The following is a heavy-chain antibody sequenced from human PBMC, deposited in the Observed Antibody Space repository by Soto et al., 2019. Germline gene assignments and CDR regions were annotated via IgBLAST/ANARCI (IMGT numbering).Heavy chain of an antibody. V-gene: IGHV1-46*01. CDR2: INPSGGST. J-gene: IGHJ3*02. Sequence: ASVKVSCKASGYTFTSYYMHWVRQAPGQGLEWMGIINPSGGSTSYAQKFQGRVTMTRDTSTSTVYMELSSLRSEDTAVYYCARSRTTVVTPIWNYAFGIWGQGTMVTVSS. CDR1: GYTFTSYY. D-gene: IGHD4-17*01. CDR3: ARSRTTVVTPIWNYAFGI.